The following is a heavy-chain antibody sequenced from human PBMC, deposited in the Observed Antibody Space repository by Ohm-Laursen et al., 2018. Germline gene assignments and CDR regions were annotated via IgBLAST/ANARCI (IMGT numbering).Heavy chain of an antibody. CDR1: GGAISSYY. Sequence: TLSLTCTISGGAISSYYWSWIRQPAGKGLEWIGRINISGTNYNPSLKSRVTISVDTSKNQFSLKLSSVTAADTAVYYCARDRDLSWFDPWGQGTLVTVSS. CDR3: ARDRDLSWFDP. J-gene: IGHJ5*02. V-gene: IGHV4-4*07. D-gene: IGHD2-21*02. CDR2: INISGT.